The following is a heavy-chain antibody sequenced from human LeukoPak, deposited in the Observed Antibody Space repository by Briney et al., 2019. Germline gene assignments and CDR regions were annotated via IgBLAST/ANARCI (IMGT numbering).Heavy chain of an antibody. D-gene: IGHD3-3*01. CDR3: ARGFQQPITIFGVVISGPPQLYYGMDV. CDR1: GGTFNSYA. V-gene: IGHV1-69*13. CDR2: IIPIFGTA. Sequence: SVKVSCKASGGTFNSYAISWVRQAPGQGLEWMGGIIPIFGTANYAQKFQGRVTITADESTSTAYMELSSLRSEDTAVYYCARGFQQPITIFGVVISGPPQLYYGMDVWGQGTTVTVSS. J-gene: IGHJ6*02.